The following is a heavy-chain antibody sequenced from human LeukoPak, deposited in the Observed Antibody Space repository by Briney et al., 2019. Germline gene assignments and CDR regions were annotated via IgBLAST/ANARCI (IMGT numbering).Heavy chain of an antibody. D-gene: IGHD3-3*01. CDR2: ISYDGSEN. CDR3: VRDRHILRFVDGDFDV. V-gene: IGHV3-30*04. Sequence: GGSLRLSCLRSGFTFNEHALHWVRQAPGKGLDWVAIISYDGSENDYADSVKGRFTISRDNSKNTIYLQMNSLTPDDTALYYCVRDRHILRFVDGDFDVWGQGTMVTVSS. J-gene: IGHJ3*01. CDR1: GFTFNEHA.